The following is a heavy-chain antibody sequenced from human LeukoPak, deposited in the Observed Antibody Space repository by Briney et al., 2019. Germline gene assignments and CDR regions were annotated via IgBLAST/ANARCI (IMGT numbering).Heavy chain of an antibody. CDR1: GYSFTNYW. CDR3: AKSERKYCSTTSCASKFLS. V-gene: IGHV5-51*01. J-gene: IGHJ5*02. CDR2: IYPDDSDT. D-gene: IGHD2-2*01. Sequence: GESLKISCKGSGYSFTNYWIGWVRQMPGKGLELMGIIYPDDSDTRYSPSFQGQITISTDKSISTAYLQWNSLKASDTAIYFCAKSERKYCSTTSCASKFLSWGQGTLVSVSS.